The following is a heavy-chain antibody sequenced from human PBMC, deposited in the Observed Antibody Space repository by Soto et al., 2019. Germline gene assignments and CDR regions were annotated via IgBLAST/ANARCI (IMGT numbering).Heavy chain of an antibody. CDR1: GGSIYSTNW. D-gene: IGHD6-19*01. CDR3: ARNGYSSGWYHFDY. Sequence: QVQLQESGPGLVKPSETLSLTCAVSGGSIYSTNWWTWVRQPSGKGLEWIGEVSQSGSTNYNPSLKSRVIISVEKSKNQFSLKLSSVTAADTAVYYCARNGYSSGWYHFDYWGQGILVTVSS. CDR2: VSQSGST. V-gene: IGHV4-4*02. J-gene: IGHJ4*02.